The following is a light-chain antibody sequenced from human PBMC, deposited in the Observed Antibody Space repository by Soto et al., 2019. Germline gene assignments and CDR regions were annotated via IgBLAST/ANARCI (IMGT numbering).Light chain of an antibody. V-gene: IGLV2-8*01. J-gene: IGLJ1*01. CDR2: AVS. Sequence: QSALTQPPSASGSPGQSVTISCTGTSSDVGASNYVSWYQQHPGKAPKLMIFAVSKRPSGVPDRFSGSKSGNTASLTVSGLQAEDAAEYYCSSNAGSNNFVFGSGTKVTVL. CDR3: SSNAGSNNFV. CDR1: SSDVGASNY.